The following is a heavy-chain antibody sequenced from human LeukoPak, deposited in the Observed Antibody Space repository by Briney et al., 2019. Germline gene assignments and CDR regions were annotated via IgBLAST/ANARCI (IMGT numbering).Heavy chain of an antibody. CDR3: AKSPSGRGGYNWFDP. CDR2: VYTSGGT. CDR1: GGSISGYY. V-gene: IGHV4-4*07. D-gene: IGHD3-16*01. Sequence: PSETLSLTCTVSGGSISGYYWSWIRQPAGKGLEWIGRVYTSGGTNYNPSLKSRVTMSIDTSKNQFSLNLSSVTAADTAVYYCAKSPSGRGGYNWFDPWGQGTLVTVSS. J-gene: IGHJ5*02.